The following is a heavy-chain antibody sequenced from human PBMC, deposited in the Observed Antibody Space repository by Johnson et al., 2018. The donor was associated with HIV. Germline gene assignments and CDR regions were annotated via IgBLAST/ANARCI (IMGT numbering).Heavy chain of an antibody. Sequence: VHLVESGGGLVQPGRSLRLSCAASGFTFDDYAMHWVRQAPGKGLEWVSGISWNSGSIGYADSVKGRFTISRDNAKNSLYLQMNSLRVEDTALYYCAKVSSSSTWAHDPFDVWGQGTMVTVSS. CDR3: AKVSSSSTWAHDPFDV. D-gene: IGHD6-6*01. J-gene: IGHJ3*01. CDR2: ISWNSGSI. CDR1: GFTFDDYA. V-gene: IGHV3-9*01.